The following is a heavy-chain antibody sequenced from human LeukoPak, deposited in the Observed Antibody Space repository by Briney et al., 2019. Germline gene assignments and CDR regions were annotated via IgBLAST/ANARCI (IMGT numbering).Heavy chain of an antibody. D-gene: IGHD4-23*01. CDR3: VRLSVVSPHRYFDL. Sequence: PSETLSLTRTVSGGSTSGYHWSWIRQPPGKGLEWIAYIYYTGTTNYNPSLKGRVTISLDTSKNQFSLKLASMTAADTAVYYCVRLSVVSPHRYFDLWGRGTLVTVSS. V-gene: IGHV4-59*08. CDR1: GGSTSGYH. CDR2: IYYTGTT. J-gene: IGHJ2*01.